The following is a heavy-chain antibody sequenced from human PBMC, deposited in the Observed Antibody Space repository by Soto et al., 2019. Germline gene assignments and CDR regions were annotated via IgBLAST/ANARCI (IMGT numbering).Heavy chain of an antibody. V-gene: IGHV4-34*01. CDR2: INHSGST. D-gene: IGHD5-18*01. CDR3: ARVDTALGQIDY. CDR1: GGSFSGYY. Sequence: QVQLQQWGAGLLKPSETLSLTCAVYGGSFSGYYWSWIRQPPGKGLEWIGEINHSGSTNYNPSLKSRVTISVDTSKNQFSLKLSSVTAADTAVYYCARVDTALGQIDYWGQGTLVTVSS. J-gene: IGHJ4*02.